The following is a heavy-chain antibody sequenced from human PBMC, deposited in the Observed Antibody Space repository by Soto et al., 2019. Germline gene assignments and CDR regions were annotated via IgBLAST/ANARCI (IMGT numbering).Heavy chain of an antibody. Sequence: SETLSLTCTVSGGSISNNYWSWIRQPPGKGLEWIGYIYYSGSTTYNPSLKSRVTISVDTSKNQFSLKLTSVTAADTAVYYCARRSGWYTNWFDPWGQGTLVTVS. D-gene: IGHD6-19*01. CDR3: ARRSGWYTNWFDP. CDR1: GGSISNNY. V-gene: IGHV4-59*01. CDR2: IYYSGST. J-gene: IGHJ5*02.